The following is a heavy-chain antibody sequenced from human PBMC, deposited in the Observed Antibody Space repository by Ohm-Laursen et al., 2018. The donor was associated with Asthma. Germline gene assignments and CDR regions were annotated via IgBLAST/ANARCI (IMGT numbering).Heavy chain of an antibody. V-gene: IGHV3-30*04. CDR3: ARGYSSSSLFVLYYYNMDV. CDR1: GFTFRSYA. D-gene: IGHD6-6*01. Sequence: SLRLSCTASGFTFRSYAMHWVRQAPGKGLEWVAVIWYDGSNKYYADSVKGRFTISRDNAKNSLYLQMNSLRAEDTAVYYCARGYSSSSLFVLYYYNMDVWGQGTTVTVSS. CDR2: IWYDGSNK. J-gene: IGHJ6*02.